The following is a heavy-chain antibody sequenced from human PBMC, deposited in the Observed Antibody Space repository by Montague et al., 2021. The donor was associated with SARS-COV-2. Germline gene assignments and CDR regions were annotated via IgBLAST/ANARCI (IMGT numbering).Heavy chain of an antibody. V-gene: IGHV3-11*06. D-gene: IGHD3-9*01. CDR3: ARDQPHYDILTGYYKDYYYMDV. J-gene: IGHJ6*02. CDR1: GFTFSDYY. CDR2: ISSSSSYT. Sequence: SLRLSCAASGFTFSDYYMSWIRQAPGKGLEWVSYISSSSSYTNYADSVKGRLTISRDNAKNSLYLQMNSLRAEDTAVYYCARDQPHYDILTGYYKDYYYMDVWGQGTTVNVSS.